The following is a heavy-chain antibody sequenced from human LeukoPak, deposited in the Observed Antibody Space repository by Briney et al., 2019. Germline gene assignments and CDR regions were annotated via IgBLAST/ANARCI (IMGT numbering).Heavy chain of an antibody. D-gene: IGHD6-13*01. V-gene: IGHV3-21*01. CDR1: GFTISSYS. CDR2: ISSSSSYI. Sequence: GGSLRLSCAASGFTISSYSMNWVRQAQGKGLEWVSSISSSSSYIYYADSVKGRFTISRDNAKNSLYLQMNSLRAEDTAVYYCASALRTSIAAAGTWGQGTLVTVSS. J-gene: IGHJ4*02. CDR3: ASALRTSIAAAGT.